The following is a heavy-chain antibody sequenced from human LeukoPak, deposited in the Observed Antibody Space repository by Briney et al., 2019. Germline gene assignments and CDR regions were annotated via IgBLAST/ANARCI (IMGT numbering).Heavy chain of an antibody. J-gene: IGHJ4*02. CDR1: GFTVSSNY. CDR2: IYSGGST. CDR3: ARDRAYSGRVGYFDY. D-gene: IGHD1-26*01. Sequence: PGGSLRLSCAASGFTVSSNYMSWVRQAPGKGLEWVSVIYSGGSTYYADSVKGRFTISRDYSKNTLNLQMNSLRAEDTAVYYCARDRAYSGRVGYFDYWGQGTLVTVSS. V-gene: IGHV3-53*01.